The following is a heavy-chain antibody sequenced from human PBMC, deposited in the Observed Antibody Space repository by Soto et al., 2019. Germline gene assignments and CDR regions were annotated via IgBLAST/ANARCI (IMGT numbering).Heavy chain of an antibody. CDR1: GFSFDDYA. D-gene: IGHD3-16*02. Sequence: GGSLRLSCAASGFSFDDYAMHWVRQDPGKGLEWVSGISWNSANVDYADSVKGRFTISRDNAKNALYLQMDSLRAEDTALYYCAKDKSNEELSVYSYNGLDVWGQATTVTVSS. CDR3: AKDKSNEELSVYSYNGLDV. J-gene: IGHJ6*02. V-gene: IGHV3-9*01. CDR2: ISWNSANV.